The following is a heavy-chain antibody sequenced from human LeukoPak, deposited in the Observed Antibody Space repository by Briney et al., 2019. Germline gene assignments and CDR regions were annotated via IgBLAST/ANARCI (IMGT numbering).Heavy chain of an antibody. CDR1: GFTFSDRD. J-gene: IGHJ6*02. V-gene: IGHV3-72*01. CDR2: SRNKAKSHTT. D-gene: IGHD5-18*01. CDR3: ALWSYYYYGLDV. Sequence: GGSLRLSCAASGFTFSDRDMDWVRQAPGKGLEWVGRSRNKAKSHTTEYAASVKGRFTISRDNSNNSVWLQMNSLKTEDAAVYYCALWSYYYYGLDVWGQGTTVTVSS.